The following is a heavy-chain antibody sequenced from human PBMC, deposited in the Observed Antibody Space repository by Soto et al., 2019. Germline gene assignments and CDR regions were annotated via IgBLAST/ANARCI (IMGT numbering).Heavy chain of an antibody. Sequence: TLSLTFFVSGDSIGIIYFCIVVRQPPWKWLEWIGEIYHSGTTNYNPSLKSRVTILQDKSNNQFSLRLDSVTAADTAVYYVARYDFGIFDHWGQGTLVTVSS. CDR3: ARYDFGIFDH. J-gene: IGHJ4*02. CDR2: IYHSGTT. D-gene: IGHD4-17*01. CDR1: GDSIGIIYF. V-gene: IGHV4-4*02.